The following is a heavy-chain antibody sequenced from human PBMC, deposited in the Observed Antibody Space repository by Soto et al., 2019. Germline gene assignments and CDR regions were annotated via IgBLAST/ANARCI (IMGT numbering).Heavy chain of an antibody. CDR3: ARGDYGDYRRTKYYYYYGMDV. J-gene: IGHJ6*02. CDR2: ISYDGSNK. CDR1: GFTFSSYA. Sequence: GGSLRLSCAASGFTFSSYAMHWVRQAPGKGLEWVAVISYDGSNKYYADSVKGRFTISRDNSKNTLYLQMNSLRAEDTAVYYCARGDYGDYRRTKYYYYYGMDVWGQGTTVTVSS. D-gene: IGHD4-17*01. V-gene: IGHV3-30-3*01.